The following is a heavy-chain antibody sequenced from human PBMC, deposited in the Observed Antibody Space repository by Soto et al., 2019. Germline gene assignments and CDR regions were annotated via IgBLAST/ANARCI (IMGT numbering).Heavy chain of an antibody. CDR1: GYTFTGHY. CDR3: GRGRSGQIVVFY. Sequence: SVKVSCKASGYTFTGHYIHWVRQAPEQGPEWMGEIGPESGATRYAQKFQGRVTMTRDMSITTVYMELNNLSPDDTAVYYCGRGRSGQIVVFYWGQGTPVTVS. D-gene: IGHD1-26*01. V-gene: IGHV1-2*02. J-gene: IGHJ4*02. CDR2: IGPESGAT.